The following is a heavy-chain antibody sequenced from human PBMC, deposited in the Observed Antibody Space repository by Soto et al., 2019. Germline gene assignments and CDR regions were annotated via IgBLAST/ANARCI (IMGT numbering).Heavy chain of an antibody. V-gene: IGHV4-34*01. J-gene: IGHJ6*02. CDR3: ERGPRDSSSWKSYYYPGMDV. Sequence: PSETLSLTCAVYGGSFSGYYWSWIRQPPGKGLEWIGEINHSGSTNYNPSLKSRVTISVDTSKNQFSLKLSSVTAADTAVYYCERGPRDSSSWKSYYYPGMDVWGQGPTVTVS. D-gene: IGHD6-13*01. CDR2: INHSGST. CDR1: GGSFSGYY.